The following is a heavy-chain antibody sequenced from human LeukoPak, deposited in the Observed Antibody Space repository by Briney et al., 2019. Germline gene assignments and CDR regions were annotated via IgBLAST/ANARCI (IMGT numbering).Heavy chain of an antibody. J-gene: IGHJ4*02. CDR2: ISSSSSYI. V-gene: IGHV3-21*01. CDR3: ARSYCGGDCYSAEY. Sequence: PGGSLRLSCAASGLTFSGYSMIWVRQAPGKGLEWVSSISSSSSYIYYADSVKGRFTISRDNAKNSLYLQMNSLRAEDTAVYYCARSYCGGDCYSAEYWGQGTLVTVSS. D-gene: IGHD2-21*02. CDR1: GLTFSGYS.